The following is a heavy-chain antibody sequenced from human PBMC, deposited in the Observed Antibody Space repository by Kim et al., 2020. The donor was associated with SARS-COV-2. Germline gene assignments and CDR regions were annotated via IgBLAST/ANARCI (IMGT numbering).Heavy chain of an antibody. CDR2: ISNGGDIT. Sequence: WGSLRLSCAASGFTFSTYAMNWVRQAPMKGLEWVSDISNGGDITHYADSVKGRFTISRDNSKNTLYLQMNSLTAEDTAVYYCAKGWRVGATYFDSWGQGTLVTVSS. CDR1: GFTFSTYA. J-gene: IGHJ4*02. D-gene: IGHD1-26*01. CDR3: AKGWRVGATYFDS. V-gene: IGHV3-23*01.